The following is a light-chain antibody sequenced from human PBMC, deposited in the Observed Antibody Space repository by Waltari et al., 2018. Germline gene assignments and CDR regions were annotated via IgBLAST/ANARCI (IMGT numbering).Light chain of an antibody. V-gene: IGKV3-20*01. CDR3: QHFGISLWT. J-gene: IGKJ1*01. CDR1: QSVRSNY. CDR2: GAS. Sequence: EAVLTQSPGTLSLSPGDRATLSCRASQSVRSNYLAWYQQKPGQAPRLLIYGASSRATGIPDRFSGSGSETDFTLTISRLEPEDFAVYYCQHFGISLWTFGQGTKVEIK.